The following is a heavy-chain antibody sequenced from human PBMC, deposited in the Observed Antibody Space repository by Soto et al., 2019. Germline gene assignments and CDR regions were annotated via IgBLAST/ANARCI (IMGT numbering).Heavy chain of an antibody. CDR3: AKALRFTFTTGYYMDV. V-gene: IGHV3-23*01. CDR1: GFTVSSYA. J-gene: IGHJ6*03. Sequence: EVQLLESGGGLVQPGGSLRLSCAASGFTVSSYAMSWVRQAPGEGLEWVSVISGSGSTYSADSVKGRFTISRDSSKNTVYLQMNGLRAEDTAGYYCAKALRFTFTTGYYMDVWGRGTTVTVSS. CDR2: ISGSGST. D-gene: IGHD4-4*01.